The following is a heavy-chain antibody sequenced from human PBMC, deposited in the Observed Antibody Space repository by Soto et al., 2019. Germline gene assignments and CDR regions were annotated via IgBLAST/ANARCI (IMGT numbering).Heavy chain of an antibody. CDR3: ARDICSGGSCYHHY. CDR1: GCSIRSGGYY. V-gene: IGHV4-31*03. Sequence: PSETQSLTCTFSGCSIRSGGYYWSWIRQHPGKGLEWIGYIYYSGSTYYNPSLKSRVTISVDTSKNQFSLKLSSVTAADTAVYYCARDICSGGSCYHHYWGQGTLVTVSS. CDR2: IYYSGST. D-gene: IGHD2-15*01. J-gene: IGHJ4*02.